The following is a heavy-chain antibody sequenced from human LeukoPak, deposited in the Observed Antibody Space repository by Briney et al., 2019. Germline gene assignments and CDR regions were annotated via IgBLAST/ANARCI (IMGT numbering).Heavy chain of an antibody. D-gene: IGHD2-2*01. CDR3: ARGGCDSTSCIGVLLDY. J-gene: IGHJ4*02. V-gene: IGHV4-34*01. Sequence: GSLRLSCAASGFTFSSYSMNWVRQAPGKGLEWIGEINHSGSTNYNPSLKSRVIISVDTSKNQFSLKVNSVTAADTAVYYCARGGCDSTSCIGVLLDYWGQGTLVTVSS. CDR2: INHSGST. CDR1: GFTFSSYS.